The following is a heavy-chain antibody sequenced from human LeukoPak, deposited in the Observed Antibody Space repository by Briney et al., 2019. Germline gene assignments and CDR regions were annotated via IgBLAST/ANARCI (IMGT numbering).Heavy chain of an antibody. J-gene: IGHJ4*02. CDR3: ARDGGGGYYDSSGSLDY. CDR2: ISAYNGNT. V-gene: IGHV1-18*01. CDR1: GYTFTSYG. Sequence: GASVRVSCTASGYTFTSYGISWVRQAPGQGREGMGWISAYNGNTNYAQKLQGRVTMTTDTSTSTAYMELRSLRSDDTAVYYCARDGGGGYYDSSGSLDYWGQGTLVTVSS. D-gene: IGHD3-22*01.